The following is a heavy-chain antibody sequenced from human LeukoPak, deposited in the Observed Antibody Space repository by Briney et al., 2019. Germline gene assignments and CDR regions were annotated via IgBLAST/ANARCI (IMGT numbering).Heavy chain of an antibody. D-gene: IGHD1-26*01. Sequence: ASVKVSCKASGYTFTGYYMNWVRQAPGQGLEWMGWINPNSGGTNYAQKFQGRVTMTRDTSISTAYMELSSLRSDDTAMYYCTRALGSDYWGQGTLVTVSS. CDR1: GYTFTGYY. CDR3: TRALGSDY. V-gene: IGHV1-2*02. J-gene: IGHJ4*02. CDR2: INPNSGGT.